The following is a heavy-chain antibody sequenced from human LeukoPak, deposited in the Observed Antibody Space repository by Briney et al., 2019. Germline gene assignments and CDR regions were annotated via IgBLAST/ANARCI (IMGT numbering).Heavy chain of an antibody. J-gene: IGHJ4*02. D-gene: IGHD2-2*01. V-gene: IGHV3-21*01. CDR1: GFTFSSYS. CDR3: ARGGRRDLGYCSSTSCYAQYYFDY. CDR2: ISSSSSYI. Sequence: GGSLRLSCAASGFTFSSYSMKWVRQAPGKGLEWVSSISSSSSYIYYADSVKGRFTISRDNAKNSLYLQMNSLRAEDTAVYYCARGGRRDLGYCSSTSCYAQYYFDYWGQGTLVTVSS.